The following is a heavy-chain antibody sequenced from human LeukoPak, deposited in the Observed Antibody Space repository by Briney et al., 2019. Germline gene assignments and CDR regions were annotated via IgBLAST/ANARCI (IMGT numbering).Heavy chain of an antibody. CDR1: GFTVGSNE. CDR2: ISGGST. D-gene: IGHD3-10*01. J-gene: IGHJ5*02. CDR3: AKDSGMVRGVISPVWFDP. Sequence: GGSLRLSCAASGFTVGSNEMSWVRQAPGKGMEWVSSISGGSTYYADSVKGRFTISRDNSKNTLYLQMNSLRAEDTAVYYCAKDSGMVRGVISPVWFDPWGQGTLVTVSS. V-gene: IGHV3-38-3*01.